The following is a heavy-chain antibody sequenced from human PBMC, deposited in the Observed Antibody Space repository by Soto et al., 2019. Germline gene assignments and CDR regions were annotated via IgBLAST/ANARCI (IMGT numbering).Heavy chain of an antibody. V-gene: IGHV3-30*03. CDR2: ITYDGSNK. CDR1: GFTFSSYG. J-gene: IGHJ6*02. CDR3: VAGYHYGGSGYYSVSGPTICGMDV. D-gene: IGHD3-22*01. Sequence: GGSLRLSCAASGFTFSSYGMHWVRQAPGKGLEWVAVITYDGSNKYYADSVKGRFTISRHNSKNTLYLQMKSLRGEDTAVYCCVAGYHYGGSGYYSVSGPTICGMDVWGHGATVTV.